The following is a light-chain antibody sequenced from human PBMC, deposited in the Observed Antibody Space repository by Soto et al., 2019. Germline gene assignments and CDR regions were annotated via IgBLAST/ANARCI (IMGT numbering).Light chain of an antibody. V-gene: IGLV2-14*04. CDR2: DVS. Sequence: KSDICGYNFVSWYQQHPGKAPKLMIYDVSDRPSGVSDRFSGSKSGNTASLTISGLQAEDEADYYCTSYTSSSPPNYVFGNGTKVTGL. J-gene: IGLJ1*01. CDR1: KSDICGYNF. CDR3: TSYTSSSPPNYV.